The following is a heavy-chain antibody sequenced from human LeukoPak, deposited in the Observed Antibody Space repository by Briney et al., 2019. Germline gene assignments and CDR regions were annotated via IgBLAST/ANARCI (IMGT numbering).Heavy chain of an antibody. J-gene: IGHJ4*02. CDR3: ARDYSCSGGSCYSSFVDY. CDR2: IRAYNGNT. V-gene: IGHV1-18*04. CDR1: GYTFTSYG. Sequence: ASVKVSRKASGYTFTSYGISWVRQAPGQGLEWMGWIRAYNGNTKYAQKLQGRVTMTTDTSTSTAYMELRSLRSDDTAVYYCARDYSCSGGSCYSSFVDYWGQGTLVTVSS. D-gene: IGHD2-15*01.